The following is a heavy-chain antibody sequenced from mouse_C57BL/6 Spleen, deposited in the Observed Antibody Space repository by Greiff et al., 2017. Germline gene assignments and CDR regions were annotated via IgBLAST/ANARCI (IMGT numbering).Heavy chain of an antibody. CDR3: ARSDYGSSFAY. J-gene: IGHJ2*01. Sequence: VQLQQSGAELARPGASVKMSCKASGYTFTSYTMHWVKQRPGQGLEWIGYINPSSGYTKYNQKFKDKATLTADKSSSTAYMQLSSLTSEDSAVYDCARSDYGSSFAYWGQGTTLTVSS. CDR1: GYTFTSYT. CDR2: INPSSGYT. D-gene: IGHD1-1*01. V-gene: IGHV1-4*01.